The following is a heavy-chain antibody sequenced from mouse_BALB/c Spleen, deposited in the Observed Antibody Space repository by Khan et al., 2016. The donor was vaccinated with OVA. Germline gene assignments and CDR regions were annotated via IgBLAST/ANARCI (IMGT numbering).Heavy chain of an antibody. CDR2: IRSAGKT. D-gene: IGHD2-14*01. Sequence: QVQLKQSGPDLVRPSQTLSITCTVSGFSLTTYGVHWVRQSPGKGLEWLGVIRSAGKTDYNAAFISRLSITKDNSKSQVFLKMNSLQADDTAMYYCTRNSYMYDFTYWGQGTLVTVSA. V-gene: IGHV2-2*01. CDR3: TRNSYMYDFTY. CDR1: GFSLTTYG. J-gene: IGHJ3*01.